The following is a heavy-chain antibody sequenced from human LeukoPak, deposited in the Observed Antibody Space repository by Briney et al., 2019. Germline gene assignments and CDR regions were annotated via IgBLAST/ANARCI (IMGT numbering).Heavy chain of an antibody. CDR2: ISSSSTI. CDR3: ARGPA. V-gene: IGHV3-48*01. Sequence: GGSLRLXCAASGFTFSSYSMNWVRQAPGKGLEWVSYISSSSTIYYADSVKGRFTISRDNAKNSLYLQMNSLRAEDTAVYYCARGPAWGQGTLVTVSS. CDR1: GFTFSSYS. J-gene: IGHJ4*02.